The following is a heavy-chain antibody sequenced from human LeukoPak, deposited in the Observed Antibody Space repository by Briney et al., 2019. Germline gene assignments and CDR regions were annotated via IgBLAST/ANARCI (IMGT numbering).Heavy chain of an antibody. Sequence: GGSLRLSCAASGFTFSSFGMHWVRQAPGKGLEWVSFINYNGRDKYYADSVKGRFTISRDSSKNTLSLQMNSLRAGDTAVYFCAKDSPTYYADSWGQGTLVTVSS. D-gene: IGHD2/OR15-2a*01. CDR2: INYNGRDK. CDR1: GFTFSSFG. CDR3: AKDSPTYYADS. J-gene: IGHJ4*02. V-gene: IGHV3-30*02.